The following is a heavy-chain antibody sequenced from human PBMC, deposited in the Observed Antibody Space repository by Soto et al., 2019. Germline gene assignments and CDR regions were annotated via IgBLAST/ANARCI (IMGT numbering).Heavy chain of an antibody. CDR2: ISSSSSTI. Sequence: EVQLVESGGGLVQPGGSLRLSCAASGFTFSSYSMNWVRQAPGKGLGWVSYISSSSSTIYYADSVKGRFTSSRENAKNSLYLQMNSLRAEDTAVYYCARGAVVVVPDYYYYMDVWGKGTTVTVSS. V-gene: IGHV3-48*01. J-gene: IGHJ6*03. CDR1: GFTFSSYS. D-gene: IGHD2-2*01. CDR3: ARGAVVVVPDYYYYMDV.